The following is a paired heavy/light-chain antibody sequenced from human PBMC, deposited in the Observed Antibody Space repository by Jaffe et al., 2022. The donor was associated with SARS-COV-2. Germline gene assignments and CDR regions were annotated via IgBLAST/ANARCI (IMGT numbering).Light chain of an antibody. V-gene: IGKV2-28*01. CDR1: QSLLHSNGYNY. J-gene: IGKJ3*01. Sequence: DIVMTQSPLSLPVTPGEPASISCRSSQSLLHSNGYNYLDWYLQKPGQSPQLLIYLGSNRASGVPDRFSGSGSGTDFTLKISRVEAEDVGVYYCMQALQTPLFTFGPGTKVDIK. CDR2: LGS. CDR3: MQALQTPLFT.
Heavy chain of an antibody. CDR3: ARIMELGSRDYYYYGMDV. CDR2: IFSNDEK. J-gene: IGHJ6*02. V-gene: IGHV2-26*01. Sequence: QVTLKESGPVLVKPTETLTLTCTVSGFSLSNARMGVSWIRQPPGKALEWLAHIFSNDEKSYSTSLKSRLTISKDTSKSQVVLTMTNMDPVDTATYYCARIMELGSRDYYYYGMDVWGQGTTVTVSS. D-gene: IGHD1-1*01. CDR1: GFSLSNARMG.